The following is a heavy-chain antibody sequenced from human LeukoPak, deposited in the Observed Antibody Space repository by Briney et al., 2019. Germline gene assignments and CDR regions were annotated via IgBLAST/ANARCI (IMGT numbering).Heavy chain of an antibody. CDR1: GFTFSSYA. J-gene: IGHJ4*02. CDR3: ARVGSGSYYY. CDR2: ISSNGGST. D-gene: IGHD3-10*01. V-gene: IGHV3-64*01. Sequence: GGSLRLSCAASGFTFSSYAMHWVRQAPGKGLEYVSAISSNGGSTYCANSVKGRFTNSRDNSKNTLYLQMGSLRAEDMAVYYCARVGSGSYYYWGQGTLVTVSS.